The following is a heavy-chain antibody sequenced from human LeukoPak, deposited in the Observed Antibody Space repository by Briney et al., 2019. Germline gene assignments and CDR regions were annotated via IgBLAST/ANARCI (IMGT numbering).Heavy chain of an antibody. CDR1: GYNFTSYW. CDR3: ARSAMVRGVINWFDP. CDR2: IYPGDSDT. Sequence: GESLKISCKGSGYNFTSYWIGWVRQMPGKGLEWMGIIYPGDSDTRYSPSFQGQVTISADKSISTAYLQWSSLKASDTAMYYCARSAMVRGVINWFDPWGQGTLVTVSS. D-gene: IGHD3-10*01. J-gene: IGHJ5*02. V-gene: IGHV5-51*01.